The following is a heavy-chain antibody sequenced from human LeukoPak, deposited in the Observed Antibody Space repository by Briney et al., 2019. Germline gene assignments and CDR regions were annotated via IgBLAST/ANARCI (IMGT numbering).Heavy chain of an antibody. J-gene: IGHJ4*02. CDR1: GYTFTGYY. V-gene: IGHV1-2*02. CDR3: ARDLNDYVWGSFQNY. Sequence: GASVKVSCKASGYTFTGYYMHWVRQAPGQGLEWMGWINPNSGGTNYAQEFQGRVTMTRDTSISTAYMELSRLRSDDTAVYYCARDLNDYVWGSFQNYWGQGTLVTVSS. CDR2: INPNSGGT. D-gene: IGHD3-16*01.